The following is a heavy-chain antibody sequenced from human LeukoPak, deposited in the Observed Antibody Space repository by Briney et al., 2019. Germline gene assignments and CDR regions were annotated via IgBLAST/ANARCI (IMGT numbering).Heavy chain of an antibody. CDR1: GYTLSELS. CDR2: FDLADGET. V-gene: IGHV1-24*01. CDR3: ANLLLEIAVGSGVHGRDV. Sequence: ASVKVSCKVSGYTLSELSMHWVRQAPGEGLEWMGGFDLADGETIYAQKFQGRVSMTEDTSTDTAYMELSSLRSEDTAVYYCANLLLEIAVGSGVHGRDVWGQGTTVTVSS. J-gene: IGHJ6*02. D-gene: IGHD2-2*01.